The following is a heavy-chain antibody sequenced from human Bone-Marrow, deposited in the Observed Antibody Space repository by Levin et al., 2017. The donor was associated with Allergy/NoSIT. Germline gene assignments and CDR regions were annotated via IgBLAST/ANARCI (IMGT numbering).Heavy chain of an antibody. CDR3: AKGDVDIGMVLYSGMDV. D-gene: IGHD5-18*01. J-gene: IGHJ6*02. CDR1: GFPFGTFG. Sequence: GGSLRLSCAASGFPFGTFGMHWVRQNPGKGLAWVALISSDGSNEYYVDSVKGRFTISRDNSKNTLYLQMNSLRAEDSAVYYCAKGDVDIGMVLYSGMDVWGQGTTVTVSS. V-gene: IGHV3-30*18. CDR2: ISSDGSNE.